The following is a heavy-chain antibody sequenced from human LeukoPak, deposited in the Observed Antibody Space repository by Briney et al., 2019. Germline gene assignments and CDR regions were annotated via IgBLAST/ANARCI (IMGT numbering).Heavy chain of an antibody. CDR1: GGSFSGYY. D-gene: IGHD3-10*01. J-gene: IGHJ3*02. Sequence: SSETLSLTCAVYGGSFSGYYWSWIRQPPGKGLEWIGEINHSGSTNYNPSLKSRVTISVDTSKNQFSLKLNSVTAADTAVYYCAKSNGYGLIDIWGQGTMVTVSS. V-gene: IGHV4-34*01. CDR2: INHSGST. CDR3: AKSNGYGLIDI.